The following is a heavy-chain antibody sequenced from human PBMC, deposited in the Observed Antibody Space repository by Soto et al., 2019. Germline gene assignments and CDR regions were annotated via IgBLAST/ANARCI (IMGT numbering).Heavy chain of an antibody. D-gene: IGHD6-19*01. J-gene: IGHJ4*02. V-gene: IGHV4-4*02. CDR2: VFHTGTT. CDR3: ARSAGWYAVHS. Sequence: QVQLQESGPGLVKPSGTLSLTCAVSGDSVSSPYYWCWVRQPPGKGLEWIGEVFHTGTTSYNPSLRSRVTISMDKSNNQSSLDLSSVTAADTAAYYCARSAGWYAVHSWGPGTLVIVSS. CDR1: GDSVSSPYY.